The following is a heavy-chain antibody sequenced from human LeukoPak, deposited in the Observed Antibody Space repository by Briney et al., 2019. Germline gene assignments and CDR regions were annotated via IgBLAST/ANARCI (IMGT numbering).Heavy chain of an antibody. V-gene: IGHV5-51*01. D-gene: IGHD5-12*01. CDR1: GFSFTSYW. CDR2: IYPGDSDT. CDR3: ASLRYSGYDSAFDI. J-gene: IGHJ3*02. Sequence: GESLKIPCKGSGFSFTSYWIGWVRQMPGKGLGWMGIIYPGDSDTRYSPSFQGQVTISADKSISTAYLQWSSLKASDTAMYYCASLRYSGYDSAFDIWGQGTMVTVSS.